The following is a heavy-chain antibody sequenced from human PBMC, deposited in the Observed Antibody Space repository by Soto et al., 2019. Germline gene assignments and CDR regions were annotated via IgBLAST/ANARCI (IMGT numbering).Heavy chain of an antibody. CDR2: IIPIFGTA. CDR1: GGTFSSYA. CDR3: ASGKSGVGLGYCSGGSCYHPPRS. V-gene: IGHV1-69*06. D-gene: IGHD2-15*01. Sequence: QVQLVQSGAEVKKPGSSVKVSCKASGGTFSSYAISWVRQAPGQGLEWMGGIIPIFGTANYAQKFQGRVTITADKSTSTAYMELSSLRSEDTAVYYCASGKSGVGLGYCSGGSCYHPPRSWGQGTLVTVSS. J-gene: IGHJ4*02.